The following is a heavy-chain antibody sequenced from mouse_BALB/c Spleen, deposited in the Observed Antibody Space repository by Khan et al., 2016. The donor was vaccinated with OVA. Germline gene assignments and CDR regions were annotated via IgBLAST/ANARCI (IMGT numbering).Heavy chain of an antibody. CDR1: GFTFSSYG. CDR3: ATSYFYGYYFDY. J-gene: IGHJ2*01. V-gene: IGHV5-17*02. D-gene: IGHD1-1*01. Sequence: EVELVESGGGLVQPGGSRKLSCAASGFTFSSYGMHWVRQAPEKGLEWVAYISGDSTTIYYADTVKGRFTISRNNPKSTLFLQMPSLMSEDTARYYCATSYFYGYYFDYWGPGTTLTVSS. CDR2: ISGDSTTI.